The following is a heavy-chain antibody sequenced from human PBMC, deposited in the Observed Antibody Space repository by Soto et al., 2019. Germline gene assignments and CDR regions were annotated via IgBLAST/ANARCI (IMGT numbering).Heavy chain of an antibody. V-gene: IGHV3-7*01. CDR2: IKSDGSEK. CDR1: GFTFYTYW. CDR3: MTDHGGW. J-gene: IGHJ4*02. D-gene: IGHD6-19*01. Sequence: EVQLVESGGGLVQPGGSLRLSCGASGFTFYTYWMNWVRQAPGMGLEWVANIKSDGSEKYYVDSVKGRFTISRDNTKNSMYLQMNSLRVEDTPMYHCMTDHGGWWGPGTLVTVSS.